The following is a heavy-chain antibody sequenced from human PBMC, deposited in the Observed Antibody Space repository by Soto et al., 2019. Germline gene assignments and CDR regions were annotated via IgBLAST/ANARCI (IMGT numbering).Heavy chain of an antibody. Sequence: QVQLVQSGAEVKKPGSSVKVSCKASGGTFSSYAISWVRQAPGQGLEWMGGIIPIFGTATYAQKFQGRVTITADKSTSTAYMELSSLRSEDTAVYYCASRTRRYSYGYYDLDYWGQGTLVTVSS. CDR2: IIPIFGTA. J-gene: IGHJ4*02. V-gene: IGHV1-69*06. D-gene: IGHD5-18*01. CDR3: ASRTRRYSYGYYDLDY. CDR1: GGTFSSYA.